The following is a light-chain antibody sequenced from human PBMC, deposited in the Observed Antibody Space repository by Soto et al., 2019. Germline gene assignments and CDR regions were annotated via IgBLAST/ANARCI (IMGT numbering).Light chain of an antibody. Sequence: DLQMTQFPSSVSASVGDSVAITCRASQIISNWVAWYQQKPGTAPRLLIYAATTLNSGVPSSFSGRRSGTDFTLTITDLQPEDFAIYYCQQAYSFPFTFGPGTKVDLK. CDR1: QIISNW. CDR3: QQAYSFPFT. J-gene: IGKJ3*01. V-gene: IGKV1-12*01. CDR2: AAT.